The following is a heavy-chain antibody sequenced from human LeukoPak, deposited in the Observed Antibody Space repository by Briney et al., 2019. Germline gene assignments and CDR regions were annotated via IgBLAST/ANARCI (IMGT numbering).Heavy chain of an antibody. J-gene: IGHJ4*02. D-gene: IGHD1-26*01. CDR3: ASSGSYRFDY. V-gene: IGHV3-48*02. CDR2: ITASGTAM. Sequence: WSLRLSCAASGFTFSSYSMNWVRQAPGKGLEWVSHITASGTAMFYADSVKGRFTISRDDAKNSLYLQMNSLRDEDTAVYYCASSGSYRFDYWGQGTLVTVSS. CDR1: GFTFSSYS.